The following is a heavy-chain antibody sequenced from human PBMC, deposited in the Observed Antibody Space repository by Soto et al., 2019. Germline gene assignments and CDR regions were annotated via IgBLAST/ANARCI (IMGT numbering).Heavy chain of an antibody. D-gene: IGHD6-6*01. CDR1: GGSFSGYY. J-gene: IGHJ6*03. CDR3: ARGWSSSPYYYMDV. Sequence: PSETLSLTCAVYGGSFSGYYWIWIRQPPGKGLEWIGAINHSGGTNYNPSLKSRVTISLDTSKNQFSLKLTSVTAADTAIYYCARGWSSSPYYYMDVWGKGTTVTVSS. V-gene: IGHV4-34*01. CDR2: INHSGGT.